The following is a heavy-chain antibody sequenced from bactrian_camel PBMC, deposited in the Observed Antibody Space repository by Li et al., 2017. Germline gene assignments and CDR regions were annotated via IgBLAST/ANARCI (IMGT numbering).Heavy chain of an antibody. CDR2: FYSDGRT. D-gene: IGHD3*01. CDR1: GLSFSNNY. CDR3: VTGVLDGYIS. V-gene: IGHV3-2*01. Sequence: VQLVESGGGLVQPGGSLRLSCAASGLSFSNNYFNWVRQVPGKGLEWVSSFYSDGRTYYADSVKGRFTISRDNTKNTVYLQMNSLKSEDTALYHCVTGVLDGYISWGQGTQVTVS. J-gene: IGHJ6*01.